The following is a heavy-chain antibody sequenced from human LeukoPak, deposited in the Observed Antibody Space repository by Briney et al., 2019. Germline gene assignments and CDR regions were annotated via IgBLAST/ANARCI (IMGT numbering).Heavy chain of an antibody. CDR2: ISYDGSNK. CDR3: ARAGLGAAADV. CDR1: GFTFSSYA. V-gene: IGHV3-30-3*01. Sequence: GRSLRLSCAASGFTFSSYAMHWVRQAPGKGLEWVAVISYDGSNKYYADSVKGRFTTSRDNSKDTVFLQMNSLRAEDTALYYCARAGLGAAADVWGQGTLVTVSS. D-gene: IGHD6-13*01. J-gene: IGHJ4*02.